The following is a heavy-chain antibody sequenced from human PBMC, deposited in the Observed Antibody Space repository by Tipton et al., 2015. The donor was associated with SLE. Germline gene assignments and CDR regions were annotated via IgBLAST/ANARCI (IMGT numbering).Heavy chain of an antibody. CDR3: ARRPSGYFPFET. CDR1: EYSLTNYW. Sequence: QLVQSGAEVKKAGESLQISCKGPEYSLTNYWIGWVRQLPGKGLEWMGFIYPADSDTRYSPSFQGHVTIPADTSTDTAYLQWSSRKASDSRMYYGARRPSGYFPFETWGQGTLVTVSS. D-gene: IGHD5-18*01. J-gene: IGHJ5*02. CDR2: IYPADSDT. V-gene: IGHV5-51*03.